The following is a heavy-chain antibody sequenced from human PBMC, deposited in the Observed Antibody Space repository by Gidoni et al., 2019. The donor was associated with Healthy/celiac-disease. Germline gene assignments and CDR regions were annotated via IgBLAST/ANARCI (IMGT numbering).Heavy chain of an antibody. D-gene: IGHD3-22*01. J-gene: IGHJ6*02. CDR1: GFTFSSYA. Sequence: EVQLLESGGGLVQPGGSLRLSCAASGFTFSSYAMSWVRQAPGKGLEWVSAISGSGGSTYYADSVKGRFTISRDNSKNTLYLQMNSLRAEDTAVYYCAKALDATMIVVVISYYYYGMDVWGQGTTVTVSS. CDR3: AKALDATMIVVVISYYYYGMDV. CDR2: ISGSGGST. V-gene: IGHV3-23*01.